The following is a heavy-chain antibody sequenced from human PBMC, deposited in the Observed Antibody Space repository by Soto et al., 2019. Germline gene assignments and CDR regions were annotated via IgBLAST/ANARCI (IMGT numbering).Heavy chain of an antibody. Sequence: SETLSLTCTVSGGSISSGDYYWSWIRQPPGKGLEWIGYIYYSGSTYYNPSLKSQVTISVDTSKNQFSLKLSSVTAADTAVYYCASYYYDSSGYYPAFDYWGQGTLVTVSS. CDR1: GGSISSGDYY. CDR3: ASYYYDSSGYYPAFDY. CDR2: IYYSGST. V-gene: IGHV4-30-4*01. J-gene: IGHJ4*02. D-gene: IGHD3-22*01.